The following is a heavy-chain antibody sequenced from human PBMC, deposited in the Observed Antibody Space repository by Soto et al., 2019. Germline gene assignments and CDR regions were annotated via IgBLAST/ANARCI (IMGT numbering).Heavy chain of an antibody. D-gene: IGHD2-8*02. CDR2: INHSGST. CDR3: ARGKGILVGSSPFDP. CDR1: GGSFSGYY. Sequence: PSETLSLTCAINGGSFSGYYWSWIRQPPGKGLEWIGEINHSGSTNYNPSLKSRVTISVDTSKNQFSLRLSSVTAADTAVYYCARGKGILVGSSPFDPWGQGTLVTVSS. V-gene: IGHV4-34*01. J-gene: IGHJ5*02.